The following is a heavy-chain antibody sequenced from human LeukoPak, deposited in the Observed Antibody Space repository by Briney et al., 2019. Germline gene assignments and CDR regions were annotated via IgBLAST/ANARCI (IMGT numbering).Heavy chain of an antibody. D-gene: IGHD4-23*01. Sequence: SETLSLTCTVSGGSISSGDYYWSWIRQPPGKGLEWIGYIYYSGSTYYNPSLKIRVTISVDRSKNQFSLKLSSVTAADTAVYYCASGGTNYFDYWGQGTLVTVSS. J-gene: IGHJ4*02. V-gene: IGHV4-30-4*01. CDR2: IYYSGST. CDR1: GGSISSGDYY. CDR3: ASGGTNYFDY.